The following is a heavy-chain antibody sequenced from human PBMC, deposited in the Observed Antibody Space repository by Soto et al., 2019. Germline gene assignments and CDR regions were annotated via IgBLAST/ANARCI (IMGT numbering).Heavy chain of an antibody. J-gene: IGHJ4*02. CDR3: AKGGGTTLPLDS. D-gene: IGHD1-7*01. V-gene: IGHV3-33*06. CDR2: IWYDGSDK. CDR1: GFTFSSYG. Sequence: QVQLVESGGGVVQPGRSLRLSCAASGFTFSSYGMHWVRQAPGKGLEWVAVIWYDGSDKFYADSVKGRFTISRDNSKNTLYVQMHSLTAEETAVYYCAKGGGTTLPLDSWGQGTLVTVSS.